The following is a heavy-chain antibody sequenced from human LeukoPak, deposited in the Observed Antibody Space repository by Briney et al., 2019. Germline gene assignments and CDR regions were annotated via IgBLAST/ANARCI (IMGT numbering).Heavy chain of an antibody. CDR3: ARSYCTSTTCYIAFDI. J-gene: IGHJ3*02. Sequence: GGSLRLSCAASGFTFSSYSMNWVRQAPGKGLERVSSISSSSTFIYYADSVKGRFTISRDNAKNSLYLQMNSLRAEDTAVYYCARSYCTSTTCYIAFDIWGRGTMVTVSS. CDR1: GFTFSSYS. CDR2: ISSSSTFI. D-gene: IGHD2-2*02. V-gene: IGHV3-21*01.